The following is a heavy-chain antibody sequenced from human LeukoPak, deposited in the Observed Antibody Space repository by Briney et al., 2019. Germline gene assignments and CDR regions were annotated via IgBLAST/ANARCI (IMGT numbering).Heavy chain of an antibody. CDR2: VYNSGST. CDR3: ARDAVTQTGNYYYYCMDV. CDR1: GGSISSHH. V-gene: IGHV4-4*07. D-gene: IGHD4-17*01. J-gene: IGHJ6*03. Sequence: PSETLSLTCSVSGGSISSHHWGWIRRPAGKGLEWIGRVYNSGSTTYNPSLKGRVSMSVDTSKNQVSLKLGSVTAADTAVYYCARDAVTQTGNYYYYCMDVWGKGTTVTVSS.